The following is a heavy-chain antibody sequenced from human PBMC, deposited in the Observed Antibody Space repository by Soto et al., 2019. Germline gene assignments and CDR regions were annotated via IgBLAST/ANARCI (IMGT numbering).Heavy chain of an antibody. Sequence: EVQLLESGGGWVQPGGSLRLSCVASGFTFSSYAMTWVRQAPGKGPEWVSSVTGGGGSTYYADSVTGPFTISRDNSKNTLYLHMNSLRAEDTALYHCAQGFNSGTYSPLIHWGQGTLVNVPS. CDR1: GFTFSSYA. D-gene: IGHD1-26*01. CDR3: AQGFNSGTYSPLIH. V-gene: IGHV3-23*01. CDR2: VTGGGGST. J-gene: IGHJ4*02.